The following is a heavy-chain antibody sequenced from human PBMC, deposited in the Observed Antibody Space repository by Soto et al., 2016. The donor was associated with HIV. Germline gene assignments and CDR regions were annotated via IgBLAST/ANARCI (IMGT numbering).Heavy chain of an antibody. Sequence: QLVQSGPEVKKPGTSVKVSCKASGFTFTSSAMQWVRQARGQRLEWIGWIVVGSGNTNYAQKFQERVTITRDMSTSTAYMELSSLRSEDTAVYYCARGPYYGDYPDYSYYYMDVWGKGTTVTVSS. CDR1: GFTFTSSA. CDR2: IVVGSGNT. CDR3: ARGPYYGDYPDYSYYYMDV. V-gene: IGHV1-58*02. D-gene: IGHD4-17*01. J-gene: IGHJ6*03.